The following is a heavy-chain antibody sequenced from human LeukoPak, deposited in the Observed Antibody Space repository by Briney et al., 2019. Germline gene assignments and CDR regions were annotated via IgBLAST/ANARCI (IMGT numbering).Heavy chain of an antibody. CDR1: GFTFSRYG. D-gene: IGHD2-2*01. J-gene: IGHJ1*01. CDR3: ARAPPDIVVVPAAMTEYFQH. CDR2: IRYDGSNK. V-gene: IGHV3-30*02. Sequence: GGSLRLSCAASGFTFSRYGIHWVRQAPGKGLEWVAFIRYDGSNKYYADSVKGRFTISRDNAKNSLYLQMNSLRAEDTAVYYCARAPPDIVVVPAAMTEYFQHWGQGTLVTVSS.